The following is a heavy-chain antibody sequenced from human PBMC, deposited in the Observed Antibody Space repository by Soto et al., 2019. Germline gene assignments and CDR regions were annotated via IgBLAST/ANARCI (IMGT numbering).Heavy chain of an antibody. CDR3: AREMIVPAASGYYYGMDV. V-gene: IGHV1-2*04. D-gene: IGHD2-2*01. CDR2: INPNSGGT. J-gene: IGHJ6*02. CDR1: GYTFTGYY. Sequence: GASMKVPCKASGYTFTGYYMHWVRQAPGQGLEWMGWINPNSGGTNYAQKFQGWVTMTRDTSISTAYMELSRLRSDDTAVYYCAREMIVPAASGYYYGMDVWGQGTTVTVSS.